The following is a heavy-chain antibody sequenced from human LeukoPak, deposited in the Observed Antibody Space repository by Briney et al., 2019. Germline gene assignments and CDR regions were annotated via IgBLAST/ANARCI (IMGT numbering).Heavy chain of an antibody. D-gene: IGHD7-27*01. CDR1: GFTFDDYA. Sequence: GGSLRLSCAASGFTFDDYAMHWVRQVPGKGPEWVSGINWNGETIAYRDSVKGRFTISRDSARRSVYLQMNSLRDEDTALYYCAKEKGANWDPFDYWGRGTLVIVSS. J-gene: IGHJ4*02. CDR2: INWNGETI. V-gene: IGHV3-20*04. CDR3: AKEKGANWDPFDY.